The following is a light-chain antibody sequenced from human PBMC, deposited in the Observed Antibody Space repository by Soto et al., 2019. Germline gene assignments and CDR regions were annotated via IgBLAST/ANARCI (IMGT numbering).Light chain of an antibody. CDR1: QSVSGSY. CDR2: DAS. V-gene: IGKV3-20*01. J-gene: IGKJ1*01. Sequence: EIVLTQSPGTLSLSPGERTTLSCRASQSVSGSYLAWYQQRPGQAPRLLIYDASSRATGVPDRFSGSGSGTDFTLTTSRLEPEDFAVYYCQEYGTSRTFGQGTKVEIK. CDR3: QEYGTSRT.